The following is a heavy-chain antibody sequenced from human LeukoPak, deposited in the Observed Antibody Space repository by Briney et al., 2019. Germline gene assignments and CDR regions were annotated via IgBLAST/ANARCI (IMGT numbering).Heavy chain of an antibody. CDR3: ARRYKSGSYYRYYFDY. D-gene: IGHD1-26*01. Sequence: PGGSLRLSCAASGFTFSSYSMNWVRQAPGKGLEWVSSISSSSSYIYYADSVKGRFTISRDNAKNSLYLQMNSLRAEGTAVYYCARRYKSGSYYRYYFDYWGQGTLVTVSS. J-gene: IGHJ4*02. CDR2: ISSSSSYI. V-gene: IGHV3-21*01. CDR1: GFTFSSYS.